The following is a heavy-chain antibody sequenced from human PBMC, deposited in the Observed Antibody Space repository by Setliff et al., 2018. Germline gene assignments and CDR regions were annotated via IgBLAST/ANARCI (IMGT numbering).Heavy chain of an antibody. CDR2: IYHNGNA. D-gene: IGHD5-18*01. CDR1: GGSISPYF. CDR3: VRDRTAYSYGLDV. Sequence: SETLSLTCTVSGGSISPYFWSWIRQPPGKGLEWIGYIYHNGNANFNPSLKTRVTMSVDTSKNQFALNLRSVTAADAAVYYCVRDRTAYSYGLDVWGQGTTVTAP. V-gene: IGHV4-59*01. J-gene: IGHJ6*02.